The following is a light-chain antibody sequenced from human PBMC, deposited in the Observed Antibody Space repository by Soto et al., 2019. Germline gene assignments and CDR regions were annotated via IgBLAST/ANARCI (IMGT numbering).Light chain of an antibody. V-gene: IGKV1-9*01. CDR3: QQYNSYSPLT. J-gene: IGKJ4*01. Sequence: IQLTHSPSSLSASVGDRVTITCRSSQGISSYLTWYQQKPGKAPKLLIYAASTLHSGVPSKFSGSGSGTDFTLTISSLQPEDFATYYCQQYNSYSPLTFGGGTKVDIK. CDR1: QGISSY. CDR2: AAS.